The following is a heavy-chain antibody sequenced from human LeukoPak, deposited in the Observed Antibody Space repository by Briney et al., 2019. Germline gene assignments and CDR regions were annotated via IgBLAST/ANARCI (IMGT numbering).Heavy chain of an antibody. Sequence: SETLSLTCTVSGGSISSYYWSWIRQPPGKGLEWIGEINHSGSTNYNPSLKSRVTISVDTSKNQFSLKLSSVTAADTAVYYCAREGYSSGWYFDYWGQGTLVTVSP. D-gene: IGHD6-19*01. V-gene: IGHV4-34*01. J-gene: IGHJ4*02. CDR3: AREGYSSGWYFDY. CDR1: GGSISSYY. CDR2: INHSGST.